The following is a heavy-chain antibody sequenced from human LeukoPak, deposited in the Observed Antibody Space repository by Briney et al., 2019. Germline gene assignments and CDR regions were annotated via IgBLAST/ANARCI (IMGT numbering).Heavy chain of an antibody. D-gene: IGHD2-2*01. CDR3: AGVPLASTTHFDY. J-gene: IGHJ4*02. Sequence: ASVKVSCKASGYTFTGYYMHWVRQAPGQGLEWMGWINPNSGGTNYAQKFQGRVTMTRDTSISTAYMELSRLRSDDTAVYYCAGVPLASTTHFDYWGQGTLVTVSS. V-gene: IGHV1-2*02. CDR1: GYTFTGYY. CDR2: INPNSGGT.